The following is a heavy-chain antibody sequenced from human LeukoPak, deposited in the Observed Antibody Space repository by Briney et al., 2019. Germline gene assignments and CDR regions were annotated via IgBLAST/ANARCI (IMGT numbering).Heavy chain of an antibody. J-gene: IGHJ4*02. CDR1: GFTVSSNY. V-gene: IGHV3-66*01. Sequence: GSLRLSCAASGFTVSSNYMSWVRQAPGKGLEWVSVIYSGGSTYYADSVKGRFTISRDNSKNTLYLQMNSLRAEDTAVYYCAREGIPEGYYFDYWGQGTLVTVSS. CDR2: IYSGGST. CDR3: AREGIPEGYYFDY. D-gene: IGHD6-13*01.